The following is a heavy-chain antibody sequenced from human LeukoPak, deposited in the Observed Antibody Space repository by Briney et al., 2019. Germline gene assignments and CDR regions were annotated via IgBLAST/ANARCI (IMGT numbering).Heavy chain of an antibody. CDR1: GFTFGDYG. CDR3: ARDLRDCSSGSCYTYYYYMDV. J-gene: IGHJ6*03. Sequence: GRSLRLSCTTLGFTFGDYGMTWVRQAPGKGLEWIGAIRNKAYSGTTEYAASVKGRFTISRDDSRATVYLQMNSLKTEDAAVYYCARDLRDCSSGSCYTYYYYMDVWGRGTTVTVSS. CDR2: IRNKAYSGTT. D-gene: IGHD2-15*01. V-gene: IGHV3-49*04.